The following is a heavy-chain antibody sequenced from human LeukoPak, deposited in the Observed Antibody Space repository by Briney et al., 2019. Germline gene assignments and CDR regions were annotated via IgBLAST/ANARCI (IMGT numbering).Heavy chain of an antibody. V-gene: IGHV3-23*01. J-gene: IGHJ4*02. D-gene: IGHD2-15*01. CDR2: ISRGGDVT. CDR3: AARPGEVAVPYDY. Sequence: GSLRLSCAASGFTFSTYAMTWVRQAPGKGLEWVSLISRGGDVTYYADSVKGRFTISRDSSKNTLYLQMHSLRAEDTAVYYCAARPGEVAVPYDYWGQGTLDTVSS. CDR1: GFTFSTYA.